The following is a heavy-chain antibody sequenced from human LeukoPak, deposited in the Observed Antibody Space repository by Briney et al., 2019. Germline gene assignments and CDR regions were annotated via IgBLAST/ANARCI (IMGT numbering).Heavy chain of an antibody. CDR1: GGSFSGYY. D-gene: IGHD3-10*01. V-gene: IGHV4-34*01. CDR2: INHSGST. Sequence: SETLSLTCAVYGGSFSGYYWSWIRQPPGNVLEWIGEINHSGSTNYHPSLKGRVSISVDTSKHQFSLKLSSVTAADTAGYYCARSVGYYYGSGRDYYYYYGMDVWGQGTTVTVSS. J-gene: IGHJ6*02. CDR3: ARSVGYYYGSGRDYYYYYGMDV.